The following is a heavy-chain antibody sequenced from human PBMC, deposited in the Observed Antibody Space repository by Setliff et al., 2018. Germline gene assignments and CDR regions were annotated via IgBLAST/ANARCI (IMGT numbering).Heavy chain of an antibody. CDR1: GGTFRTYA. D-gene: IGHD3-3*01. J-gene: IGHJ4*02. CDR2: IIPIFGTA. CDR3: ARSWRAGALNHFDY. V-gene: IGHV1-69*05. Sequence: SVKVSCKASGGTFRTYAVSWVRQAPGQGLEWMGGIIPIFGTANYAQKFQGRVTMTTDTSTTTAYMELKSLRSDDTAVYYCARSWRAGALNHFDYWGQGSQVTVSS.